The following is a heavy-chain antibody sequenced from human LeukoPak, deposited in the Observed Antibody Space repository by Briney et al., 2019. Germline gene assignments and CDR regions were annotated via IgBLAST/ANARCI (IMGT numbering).Heavy chain of an antibody. J-gene: IGHJ4*02. D-gene: IGHD6-19*01. Sequence: TAGGSLRLSRAASGFTFSNAWMSWVRQAPGKGLEWVGRIKSKTDGGTTDYAAPVKGRFTISRDDSKNTLYLQMNSLKTEDTAVYYCTLDTGWYGLDYWGQGTLVTVSS. CDR3: TLDTGWYGLDY. CDR1: GFTFSNAW. CDR2: IKSKTDGGTT. V-gene: IGHV3-15*01.